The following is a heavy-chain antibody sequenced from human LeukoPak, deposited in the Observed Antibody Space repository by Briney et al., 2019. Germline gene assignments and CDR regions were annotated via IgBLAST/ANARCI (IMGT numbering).Heavy chain of an antibody. Sequence: GDSVKVSCKASGYTFTSYYMHWVRQAPGQGLEWMGIMNPSGGSTSYAQKFQDRVTMTRDTSTSTVYIELSSLRSEDTAVYYCARAIFGIAAAGRAYYFDYWGQGTLVTVSS. D-gene: IGHD6-13*01. CDR1: GYTFTSYY. V-gene: IGHV1-46*01. CDR2: MNPSGGST. J-gene: IGHJ4*02. CDR3: ARAIFGIAAAGRAYYFDY.